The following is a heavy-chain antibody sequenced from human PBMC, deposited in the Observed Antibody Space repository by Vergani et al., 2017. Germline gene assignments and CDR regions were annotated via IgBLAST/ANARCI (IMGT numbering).Heavy chain of an antibody. Sequence: EVQLVESGGGLVQPGGSLRLSCAASGFTFSSYWMSWVRQAPGKGLEWVANIKQDGSEKYYVDSVKGRFTISRDNAKNSLYLQMNSLRAEDTAVYYCAKDNHSNYDDYYGMDVWGQGTTVTVSS. V-gene: IGHV3-7*01. CDR2: IKQDGSEK. J-gene: IGHJ6*02. CDR3: AKDNHSNYDDYYGMDV. CDR1: GFTFSSYW. D-gene: IGHD4-11*01.